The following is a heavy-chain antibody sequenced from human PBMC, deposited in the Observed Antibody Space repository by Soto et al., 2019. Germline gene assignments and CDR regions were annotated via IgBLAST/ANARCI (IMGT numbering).Heavy chain of an antibody. V-gene: IGHV2-70*13. CDR3: ARTSELPLGYPHGMDV. D-gene: IGHD7-27*01. CDR1: GFPLNRNGMC. J-gene: IGHJ6*02. CDR2: IDWDDDK. Sequence: GSGPTLVNPTQPLTLTCTFSGFPLNRNGMCVNWIRQPPGKALEWLALIDWDDDKYYSTSLKTRLTISRDTYKNQVVLTMTNMDPVDTATYYCARTSELPLGYPHGMDVWGQGTTVTVSS.